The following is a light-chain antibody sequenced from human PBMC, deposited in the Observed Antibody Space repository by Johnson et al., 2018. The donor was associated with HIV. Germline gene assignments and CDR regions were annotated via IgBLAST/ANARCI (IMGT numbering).Light chain of an antibody. Sequence: QSVLTQPPSVSAAPGLKVTISCSGSSSNIGNNYVSWYQQLPGTAPKLLIYANNKRPSGIPDRFSGSKSGTSATLGITGLQTGDEADYYCGTWDNGLSAYVFGTGTNVTVL. V-gene: IGLV1-51*02. J-gene: IGLJ1*01. CDR1: SSNIGNNY. CDR2: ANN. CDR3: GTWDNGLSAYV.